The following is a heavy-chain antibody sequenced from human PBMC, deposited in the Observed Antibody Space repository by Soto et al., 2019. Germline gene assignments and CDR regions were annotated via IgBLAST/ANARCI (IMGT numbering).Heavy chain of an antibody. CDR2: INHSGST. Sequence: SETLSLTCAVYGGSFSGYYWSWIRQPPGKGLEWIGEINHSGSTNYNPSLKSRVTISVDTSKNQFSLKLSSVTAADTAVYYCARAYSMKMVDYWGQGTLVTVSS. D-gene: IGHD6-13*01. J-gene: IGHJ4*02. CDR3: ARAYSMKMVDY. CDR1: GGSFSGYY. V-gene: IGHV4-34*01.